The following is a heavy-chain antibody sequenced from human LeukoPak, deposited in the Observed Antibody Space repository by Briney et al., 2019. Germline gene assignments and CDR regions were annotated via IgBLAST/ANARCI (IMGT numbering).Heavy chain of an antibody. Sequence: ASVKVSCKASGYTFKNYYMHWVRQAPGQGLEWMGWINPNTGGTNYAQKFKGRVTMTRDMSITTAYMELSRLRSDDTAVYYCARERGVWTGTTLTSQKWFDPWGQGTLVTVSS. J-gene: IGHJ5*02. D-gene: IGHD4-11*01. V-gene: IGHV1-2*02. CDR1: GYTFKNYY. CDR3: ARERGVWTGTTLTSQKWFDP. CDR2: INPNTGGT.